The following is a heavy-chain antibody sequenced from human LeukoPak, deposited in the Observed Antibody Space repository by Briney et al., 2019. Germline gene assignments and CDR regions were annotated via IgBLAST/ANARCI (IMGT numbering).Heavy chain of an antibody. CDR1: GGSISTYY. V-gene: IGHV4-59*01. D-gene: IGHD1-26*01. CDR3: ARGGNYWPQWWFDP. Sequence: SETLSLTCTVTGGSISTYYWSWIRQPPGKGLEWIGYIYYTGSTSYNPSLKSRVTMSLDASKNQFSLELNSVTPADTAVYYCARGGNYWPQWWFDPWGRGTLVSVSS. CDR2: IYYTGST. J-gene: IGHJ5*02.